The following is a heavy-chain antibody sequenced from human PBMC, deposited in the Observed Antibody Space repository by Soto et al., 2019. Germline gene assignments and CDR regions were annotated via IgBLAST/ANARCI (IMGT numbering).Heavy chain of an antibody. J-gene: IGHJ4*02. V-gene: IGHV3-23*01. D-gene: IGHD3-3*01. CDR2: ISGSGGST. CDR1: GFTFSSYA. Sequence: EVQLLESGGGLVQPGGSLRLSCAASGFTFSSYAMSWVRQAPGKGLEWVSAISGSGGSTYYADSVKGRFTISRDNSKNTLYLKMNSLRAEYTAVYYCAKESRFLESLSYLDYWGQGTLVTVFS. CDR3: AKESRFLESLSYLDY.